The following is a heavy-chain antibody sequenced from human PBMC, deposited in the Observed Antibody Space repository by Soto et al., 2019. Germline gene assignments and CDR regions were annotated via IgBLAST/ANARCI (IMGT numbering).Heavy chain of an antibody. Sequence: SATMSLTCTVSGGSISSYYWSWIRQPPGKGLEWIGYIYYSGSTNYNPSLKSRVTISVDTSKNQFSLKLSSVTAADPAVYYCARDWGSYGDYCGHGALVTVSS. CDR3: ARDWGSYGDY. CDR2: IYYSGST. CDR1: GGSISSYY. D-gene: IGHD5-18*01. V-gene: IGHV4-59*01. J-gene: IGHJ4*01.